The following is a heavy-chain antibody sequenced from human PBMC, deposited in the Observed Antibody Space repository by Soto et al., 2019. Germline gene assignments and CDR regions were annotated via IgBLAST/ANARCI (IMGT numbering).Heavy chain of an antibody. V-gene: IGHV4-30-4*01. Sequence: PSETLSLTCTVSGGSVNSYGYYWTWIRQSPGKGLEWIGSMYYSGDTYHNPSLKSRVSLSVDTSKDQFSLNLTSVTAADTAVYFCGGNYDSSFDYWGQGTLVTVSS. D-gene: IGHD3-22*01. CDR3: GGNYDSSFDY. J-gene: IGHJ4*02. CDR1: GGSVNSYGYY. CDR2: MYYSGDT.